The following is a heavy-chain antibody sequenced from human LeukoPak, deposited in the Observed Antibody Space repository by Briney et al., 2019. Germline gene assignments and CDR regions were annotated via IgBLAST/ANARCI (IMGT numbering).Heavy chain of an antibody. J-gene: IGHJ3*02. D-gene: IGHD1-26*01. Sequence: GGSLRLSCAASGFTFSSYSMNWVRQAPGKGLEWVSSISSGSSFIYYADSMKGRFTISRDNAKKSLYLQMNSLRAEDTAVYYCAKDVFYSGRKGGAFDIWGQGTMVTVSS. CDR1: GFTFSSYS. V-gene: IGHV3-21*01. CDR3: AKDVFYSGRKGGAFDI. CDR2: ISSGSSFI.